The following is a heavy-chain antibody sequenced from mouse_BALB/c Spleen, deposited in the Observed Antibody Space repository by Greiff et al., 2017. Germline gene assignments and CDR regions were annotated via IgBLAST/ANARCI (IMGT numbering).Heavy chain of an antibody. D-gene: IGHD1-1*01. CDR2: ISSGGST. J-gene: IGHJ2*01. V-gene: IGHV5-6-5*01. Sequence: EVQLVESGGGLVKPGGSLKLSCAASGFTFSSYAMSWVRQTPEKRLEWVASISSGGSTYYPDSVKGRFTISRDNARNILYLQMSSLRSEDTAMYYCARVLLNFDYWGQGTTLTVSS. CDR1: GFTFSSYA. CDR3: ARVLLNFDY.